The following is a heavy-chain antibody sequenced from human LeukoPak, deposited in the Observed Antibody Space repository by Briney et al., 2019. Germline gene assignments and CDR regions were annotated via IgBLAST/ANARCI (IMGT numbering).Heavy chain of an antibody. CDR3: ARRIAVAGPYYYYYGMDV. V-gene: IGHV4-59*01. Sequence: SETLSLTCTVSGGSISSYYWSWIRQPPGKGLEWIGYIYYSGSTNYNPSLKSRVTISVDTSKNQFSLKLSSVTAADTAVYYCARRIAVAGPYYYYYGMDVWGQGTTVTVSS. J-gene: IGHJ6*02. D-gene: IGHD6-19*01. CDR2: IYYSGST. CDR1: GGSISSYY.